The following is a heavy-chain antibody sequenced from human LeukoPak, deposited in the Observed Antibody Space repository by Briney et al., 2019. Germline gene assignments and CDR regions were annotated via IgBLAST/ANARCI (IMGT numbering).Heavy chain of an antibody. Sequence: SETLSLTCDVSGGSISSSSYYWGWIRQPPGKGLEWIGEIYHSGSTNYNPSLKSRVTISVDTSKNQFSLKLSSVTAADTAVYYCAREESSGFPFFDYWGQGTLVTVSS. D-gene: IGHD3-22*01. V-gene: IGHV4-39*07. CDR1: GGSISSSSYY. J-gene: IGHJ4*02. CDR2: IYHSGST. CDR3: AREESSGFPFFDY.